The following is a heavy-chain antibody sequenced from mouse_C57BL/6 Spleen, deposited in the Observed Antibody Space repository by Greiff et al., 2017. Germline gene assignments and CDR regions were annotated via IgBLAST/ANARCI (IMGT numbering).Heavy chain of an antibody. J-gene: IGHJ2*01. CDR3: ARSGITTVVSYYFDY. CDR1: GYSFTDYN. D-gene: IGHD1-1*01. CDR2: INPNYGTT. V-gene: IGHV1-39*01. Sequence: LVESGPELVKPGASVKISCKASGYSFTDYNMNWVKQSNGKSLEWIGVINPNYGTTSYNQKFKGKATLTVDQSSSTAYMQLNSLTSEDSAVYYCARSGITTVVSYYFDYWGQGTTLTVSS.